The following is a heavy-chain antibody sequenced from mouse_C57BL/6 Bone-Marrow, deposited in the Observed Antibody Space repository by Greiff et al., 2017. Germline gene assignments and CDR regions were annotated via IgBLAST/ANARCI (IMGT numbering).Heavy chain of an antibody. Sequence: QVHVKQSGPELVKPGASVKLSCKASGYTFTSYDINWVKQRPGQGLEWIGWIYPRDGSTKYNEKFKGKATLTVDTSSSTAYMELHSLTSEDSAVYFCAKQLRLRGYYAMDYWGQGTSVTVSS. CDR1: GYTFTSYD. V-gene: IGHV1-85*01. CDR2: IYPRDGST. J-gene: IGHJ4*01. CDR3: AKQLRLRGYYAMDY. D-gene: IGHD3-2*02.